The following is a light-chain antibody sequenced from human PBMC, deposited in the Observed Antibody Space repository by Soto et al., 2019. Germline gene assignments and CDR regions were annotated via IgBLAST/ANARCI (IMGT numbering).Light chain of an antibody. CDR3: QHYGSSPET. CDR2: GAS. CDR1: QSVSSNY. Sequence: EIVLTQSPGTLSLSPGERATLSCRASQSVSSNYLAWYQQKPGQAPRLLIYGASSRATGIPDRFSGSGSGTDFTLIISRLEPEDFAVYYCQHYGSSPETFGQGTKVEIK. J-gene: IGKJ1*01. V-gene: IGKV3-20*01.